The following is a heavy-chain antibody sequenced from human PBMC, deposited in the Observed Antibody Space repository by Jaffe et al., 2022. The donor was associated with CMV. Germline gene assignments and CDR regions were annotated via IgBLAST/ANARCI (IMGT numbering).Heavy chain of an antibody. J-gene: IGHJ3*02. V-gene: IGHV3-15*01. CDR3: TTEVLYPGTLHAFDI. Sequence: EVQLVESGGGLVKPGGSLRLSCAASGFTFSNAWMSWVRQAPGKGLEWVGRIKSKTDGGTTDYAAPVKGRFTISRDDSKNTLYLQMNSLKTEDTAVYYCTTEVLYPGTLHAFDIWGQGTMVTVSS. D-gene: IGHD3-10*01. CDR1: GFTFSNAW. CDR2: IKSKTDGGTT.